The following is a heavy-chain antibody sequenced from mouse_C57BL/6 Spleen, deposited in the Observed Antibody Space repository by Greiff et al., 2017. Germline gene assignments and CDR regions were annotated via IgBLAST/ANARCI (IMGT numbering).Heavy chain of an antibody. CDR2: IWGDGST. V-gene: IGHV2-3*01. Sequence: VHLVESGPGLVAPSQSLSITCTVSGFSLTSYGVSWVRQPPGKGLEWLGVIWGDGSTHYHSALISRLSISKDNSKSQVFFKLNSLQTDDTATYYCAKTGGSSLYYAMDYWGQGTSVTVSS. D-gene: IGHD1-1*01. J-gene: IGHJ4*01. CDR1: GFSLTSYG. CDR3: AKTGGSSLYYAMDY.